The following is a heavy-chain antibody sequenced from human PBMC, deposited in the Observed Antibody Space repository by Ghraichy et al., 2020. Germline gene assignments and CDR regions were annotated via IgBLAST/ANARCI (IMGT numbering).Heavy chain of an antibody. V-gene: IGHV3-13*01. CDR3: ARGGVGAVYYYYGMDV. D-gene: IGHD1-26*01. CDR2: IGTAGDT. CDR1: GFTFSSYD. Sequence: GGSLRLSCAASGFTFSSYDMHWVRQATGKGLEWVSAIGTAGDTYYPGSVKGRFTISRENAKNSLYLQMNSLRAGDTAVYYCARGGVGAVYYYYGMDVWGQGTTVTVSS. J-gene: IGHJ6*02.